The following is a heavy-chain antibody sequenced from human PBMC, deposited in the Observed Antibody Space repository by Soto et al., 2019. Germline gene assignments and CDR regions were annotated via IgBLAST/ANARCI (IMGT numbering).Heavy chain of an antibody. CDR2: ISGSGGST. Sequence: GGSLRLSCEGSGFKFNTYAMSWVRQAPGKGLEWVSAISGSGGSTYCADSVKGRFTISRDNSKNTLYLQMNSLRAEDTAVYYCAKISKVVPAGDFDYWGQGTLVTAPQ. CDR1: GFKFNTYA. D-gene: IGHD2-2*01. J-gene: IGHJ4*02. V-gene: IGHV3-23*01. CDR3: AKISKVVPAGDFDY.